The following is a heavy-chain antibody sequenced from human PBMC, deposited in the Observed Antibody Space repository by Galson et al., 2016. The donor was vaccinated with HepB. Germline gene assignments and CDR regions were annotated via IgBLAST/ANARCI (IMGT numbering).Heavy chain of an antibody. CDR2: IIPIFGTT. J-gene: IGHJ5*02. Sequence: SVKVSCKASGGTFSSSAISWVRQAPGQGLEWMGGIIPIFGTTNYAQKFQGRVTITADESTSTAYMELSRLRSEDTAVYYCARALPVDTSMEAYNWFDPWGQGTLVTVSS. CDR1: GGTFSSSA. V-gene: IGHV1-69*13. D-gene: IGHD5-18*01. CDR3: ARALPVDTSMEAYNWFDP.